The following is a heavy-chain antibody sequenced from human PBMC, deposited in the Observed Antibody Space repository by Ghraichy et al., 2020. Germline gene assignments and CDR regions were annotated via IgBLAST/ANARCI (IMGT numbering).Heavy chain of an antibody. D-gene: IGHD2/OR15-2a*01. V-gene: IGHV3-30*18. CDR1: GFTFSSYD. Sequence: GESLNISCAASGFTFSSYDMHWVRQAPGKGLEWVAVISYDGSNKYYADSVKGRFTISRDNSKNTLYLQMNSLRAEDTAVYYCAKDLSGYGMDVWGQGTTVTVSS. CDR2: ISYDGSNK. CDR3: AKDLSGYGMDV. J-gene: IGHJ6*02.